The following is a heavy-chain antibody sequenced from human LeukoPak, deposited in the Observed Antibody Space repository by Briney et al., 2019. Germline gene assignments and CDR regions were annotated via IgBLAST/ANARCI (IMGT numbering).Heavy chain of an antibody. V-gene: IGHV1-69*05. CDR2: IIPIFGTA. CDR1: GGTFSSYA. CDR3: ATHYYVSSGYPN. D-gene: IGHD3-22*01. J-gene: IGHJ4*02. Sequence: SVKVSCKASGGTFSSYAISWVRQAPGQGLEWMGGIIPIFGTANYAQKFQGRVTITTDESTSTAYMELSSLRSEDTAVYYCATHYYVSSGYPNWGQGTLVTVSS.